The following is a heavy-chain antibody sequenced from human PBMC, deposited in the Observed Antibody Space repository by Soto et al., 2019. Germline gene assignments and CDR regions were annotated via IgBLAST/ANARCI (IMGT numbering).Heavy chain of an antibody. V-gene: IGHV3-7*03. CDR2: IKEDGSEM. CDR3: LSFWTDS. D-gene: IGHD1-1*01. J-gene: IGHJ4*02. CDR1: GFTFSNYW. Sequence: GGSLRLSCAASGFTFSNYWMNWVRQAPGKGLEWVANIKEDGSEMNYVDSVKGRFTISRDNAKNSVYLQMNYPRAEDTAVYYCLSFWTDSWGQGTLVTVSS.